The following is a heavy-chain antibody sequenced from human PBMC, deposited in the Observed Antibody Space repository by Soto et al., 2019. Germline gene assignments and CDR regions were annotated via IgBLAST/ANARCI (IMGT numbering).Heavy chain of an antibody. J-gene: IGHJ3*02. CDR3: ARGHEYGGNSDAFDI. CDR2: ILPIFGTA. V-gene: IGHV1-69*14. D-gene: IGHD4-17*01. CDR1: GGTFSPSS. Sequence: QVQLVQSGAELKKLGSPWKVPCKASGGTFSPSSINWLRQAPDQRPEWMGNILPIFGTADYAQKFQGRVTITADKSTNTASMELRSLLSEDTAVYYCARGHEYGGNSDAFDIWGQGTVVTVSS.